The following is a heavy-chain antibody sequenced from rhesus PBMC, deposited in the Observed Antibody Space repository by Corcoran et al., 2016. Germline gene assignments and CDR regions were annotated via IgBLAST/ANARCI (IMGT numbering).Heavy chain of an antibody. CDR3: ANFYANGFDF. V-gene: IGHV3-14*01. J-gene: IGHJ3*01. CDR2: IDGGRGTP. D-gene: IGHD2-39*01. CDR1: GLPFNSHW. Sequence: QVVESGGGLAQSGGSLRLSCVVSGLPFNSHWLHWVRQVPGKGLDWISGIDGGRGTPFYVDSVGGRFTVSTDNARNTLYLQMNSLTTEDTAVYYCANFYANGFDFWGQGLSVTVSS.